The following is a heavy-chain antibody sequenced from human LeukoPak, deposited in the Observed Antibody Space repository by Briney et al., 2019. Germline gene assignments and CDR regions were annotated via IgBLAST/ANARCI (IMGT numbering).Heavy chain of an antibody. D-gene: IGHD3-22*01. V-gene: IGHV1-8*01. CDR2: MNPNSGNT. CDR3: AREFGGSYDSSGSHSDY. CDR1: GYTFTSYD. Sequence: ASVKVSCKASGYTFTSYDINWVRQATGQGLEWMGWMNPNSGNTGYAQKFQGRVTMTRNTSISTAYMELSSLRSEDTAVYYCAREFGGSYDSSGSHSDYWGQGTLVTVSS. J-gene: IGHJ4*02.